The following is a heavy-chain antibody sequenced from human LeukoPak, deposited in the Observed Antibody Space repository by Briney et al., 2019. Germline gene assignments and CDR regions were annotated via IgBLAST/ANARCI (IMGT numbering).Heavy chain of an antibody. CDR3: AGEADTSDSRDHYGMDV. D-gene: IGHD6-19*01. Sequence: GASVKVSCKASEYTLTDHYVHWVRLAPGQGLEWMGRINPKSADTTYTQKFQGRVTMTRDTAINLVYMELSRLTSDDTAVYYCAGEADTSDSRDHYGMDVWGQGTTVTVTS. CDR2: INPKSADT. V-gene: IGHV1-2*06. CDR1: EYTLTDHY. J-gene: IGHJ6*02.